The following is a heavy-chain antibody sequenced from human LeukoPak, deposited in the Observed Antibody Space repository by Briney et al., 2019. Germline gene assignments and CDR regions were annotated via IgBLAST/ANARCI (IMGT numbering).Heavy chain of an antibody. CDR2: INHSGST. CDR3: ARGLKRRYSSGWYFNFDY. CDR1: GGSFSGYY. V-gene: IGHV4-34*01. Sequence: SETLSPTCAVYGGSFSGYYWSWIRQPPGKGLEWIGEINHSGSTNYNPSLKSRVTISVDTSKNQFSLKLSSVTAADTAVYYCARGLKRRYSSGWYFNFDYWGQGTLVTVSS. J-gene: IGHJ4*02. D-gene: IGHD6-19*01.